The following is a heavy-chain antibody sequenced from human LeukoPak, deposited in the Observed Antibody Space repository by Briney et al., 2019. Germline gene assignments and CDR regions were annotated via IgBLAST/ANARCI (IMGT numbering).Heavy chain of an antibody. CDR1: GYTFTSYA. CDR2: INTNTGNP. J-gene: IGHJ6*03. D-gene: IGHD3-3*01. V-gene: IGHV7-4-1*02. CDR3: ARDVLMTTLFGYYYYYMDV. Sequence: GASVKVSCKASGYTFTSYAMNRVRQAPGQGLEWMGWINTNTGNPTYAQGFTGRFVFSLDTSVSTAYLQISSLKADDTAVYYCARDVLMTTLFGYYYYYMDVWGKGTTVTVSS.